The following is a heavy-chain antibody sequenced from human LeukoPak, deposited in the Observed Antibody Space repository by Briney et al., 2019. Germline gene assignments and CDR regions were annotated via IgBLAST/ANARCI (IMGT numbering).Heavy chain of an antibody. D-gene: IGHD3-10*01. J-gene: IGHJ4*02. Sequence: SETLSLTCAVYGGSFSGYYWSWIRQPPGKGLEWIGEINHSGSTNYNPSLKSRVTISVDTSKNQFSLKLSSVTAADTAVYYCVRGRITMVRGVKQNFDYWGQGTLVTVSS. V-gene: IGHV4-34*01. CDR3: VRGRITMVRGVKQNFDY. CDR2: INHSGST. CDR1: GGSFSGYY.